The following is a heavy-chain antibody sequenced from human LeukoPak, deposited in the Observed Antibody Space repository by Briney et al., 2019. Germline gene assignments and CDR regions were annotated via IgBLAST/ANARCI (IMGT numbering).Heavy chain of an antibody. CDR1: GFTFSSYA. V-gene: IGHV3-23*01. CDR3: AKDVVSGWHHDH. CDR2: IDGSGGGT. D-gene: IGHD6-19*01. J-gene: IGHJ4*02. Sequence: SGGSLRLSCAASGFTFSSYAMSWARQAPGKGLEWVSGIDGSGGGTDYADSVKGRLTISRDNSKNTLNLQMNSLRAEDTAVYYCAKDVVSGWHHDHWGQGTLVTVSS.